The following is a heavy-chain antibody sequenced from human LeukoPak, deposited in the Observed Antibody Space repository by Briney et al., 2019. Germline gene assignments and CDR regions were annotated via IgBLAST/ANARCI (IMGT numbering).Heavy chain of an antibody. J-gene: IGHJ6*02. CDR3: ARDGQQLAPYAMDV. D-gene: IGHD6-13*01. V-gene: IGHV3-33*01. Sequence: GRSLRLSCAASGFRFGSHAVHWVRQAPGKGLEWLAQIWYDGSNKYYVDSVKGRFTTSRDNSKNTVYLQMNSLRAEDTAVYFCARDGQQLAPYAMDVWGQGTTATVSS. CDR2: IWYDGSNK. CDR1: GFRFGSHA.